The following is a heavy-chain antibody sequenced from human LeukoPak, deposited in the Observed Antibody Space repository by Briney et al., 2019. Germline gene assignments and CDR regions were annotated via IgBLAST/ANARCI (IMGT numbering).Heavy chain of an antibody. D-gene: IGHD6-25*01. V-gene: IGHV4-59*08. CDR2: ISNTGST. CDR1: GTSLSSSH. Sequence: PSETLSLTCTVSGTSLSSSHWSWIRQPPGKGLECLGYISNTGSTTYNPSLKSRVTISLDTSKNQFSLELKSVTAADTAVYYCARRAAANWYFDLWGRGTLVTVSS. J-gene: IGHJ2*01. CDR3: ARRAAANWYFDL.